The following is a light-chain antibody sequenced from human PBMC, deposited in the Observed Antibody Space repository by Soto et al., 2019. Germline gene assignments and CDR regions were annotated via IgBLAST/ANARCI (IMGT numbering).Light chain of an antibody. CDR2: EVS. CDR3: CSYAGSSTPLI. Sequence: QSALTQPASVSGSPGQSITISCTGTSSDVGSYNLVSWYQQHPGKAPKLMIYEVSKRPSGVSNRFSGSKSGNTASLTISGLQAEYGADYYCCSYAGSSTPLIFGTGTKLTVL. J-gene: IGLJ1*01. V-gene: IGLV2-23*02. CDR1: SSDVGSYNL.